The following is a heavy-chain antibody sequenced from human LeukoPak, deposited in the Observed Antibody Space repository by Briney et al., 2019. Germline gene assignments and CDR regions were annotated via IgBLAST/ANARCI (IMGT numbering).Heavy chain of an antibody. J-gene: IGHJ4*02. CDR3: ARDRPYYYDSSGYDY. CDR2: IHTSGST. D-gene: IGHD3-22*01. V-gene: IGHV4-4*08. Sequence: PSETLSLTCTVSGGSISDYYWTWIRQSPGTGLEWIGRIHTSGSTNYNPSLKSRVTISVDTSKNQISLKLSSVTAADTAVYYCARDRPYYYDSSGYDYWGQGTLVTVSS. CDR1: GGSISDYY.